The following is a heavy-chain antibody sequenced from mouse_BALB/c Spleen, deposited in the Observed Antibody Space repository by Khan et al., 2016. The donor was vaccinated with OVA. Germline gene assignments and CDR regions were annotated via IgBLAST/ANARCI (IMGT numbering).Heavy chain of an antibody. Sequence: QVQLQQPGAELVRPGASVKLSCQASGYTFPSYWMNWVKQRPGQGLEWIGMIDPSDSETHYNQMFKDKATLTVDKSSSTAYMQLSSLRSEDSAVYYCARREKYGYDPSWVAYWGQGTLVTVSA. J-gene: IGHJ3*01. V-gene: IGHV1-61*01. CDR3: ARREKYGYDPSWVAY. D-gene: IGHD2-2*01. CDR2: IDPSDSET. CDR1: GYTFPSYW.